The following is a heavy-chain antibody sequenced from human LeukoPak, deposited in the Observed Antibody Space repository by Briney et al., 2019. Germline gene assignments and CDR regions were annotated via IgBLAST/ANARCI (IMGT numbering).Heavy chain of an antibody. D-gene: IGHD6-13*01. Sequence: ASVKVSCKASGYTFTDYYIHWVRQAPGQGLEWMGWINPNSGGTNYAQKFQGRVTMTRDTSISTAYMELSRLRSDDTAVYYCARGGSSSWYIDYWGQGTLVTVSS. CDR1: GYTFTDYY. V-gene: IGHV1-2*02. CDR3: ARGGSSSWYIDY. J-gene: IGHJ4*02. CDR2: INPNSGGT.